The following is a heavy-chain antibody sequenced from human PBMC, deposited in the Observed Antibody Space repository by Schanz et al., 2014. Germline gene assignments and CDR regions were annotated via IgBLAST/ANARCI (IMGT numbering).Heavy chain of an antibody. CDR2: ISGYTGNT. CDR1: GYTFTTYA. V-gene: IGHV1-18*01. J-gene: IGHJ5*02. CDR3: AKAEYDILTDSYSRLDP. D-gene: IGHD3-9*01. Sequence: QVQLVQSGAEVKKPGASVRVSCKASGYTFTTYAMSWVRQAPGQGLEWVGWISGYTGNTKYGQKVQGRVTMTADTSTNTAYMELRSLRSDDAAVYYCAKAEYDILTDSYSRLDPSGQGTLVTVSS.